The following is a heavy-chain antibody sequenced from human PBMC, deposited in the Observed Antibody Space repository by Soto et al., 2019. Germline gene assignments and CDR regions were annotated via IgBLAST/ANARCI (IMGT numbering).Heavy chain of an antibody. CDR2: ISYDGSNK. D-gene: IGHD3-10*01. V-gene: IGHV3-30-3*01. J-gene: IGHJ4*02. CDR3: ARDGVTMVRGVIITRTGFDY. CDR1: GFTFSSYA. Sequence: QVQLVESGGGVVQPGRSLRLSCAASGFTFSSYAMHWVRQAPGKGLEWVAVISYDGSNKYYADSVKGRFTISRDNSKNTLYLQMNSLRAEDTAVYYCARDGVTMVRGVIITRTGFDYWGQGTLVTVSS.